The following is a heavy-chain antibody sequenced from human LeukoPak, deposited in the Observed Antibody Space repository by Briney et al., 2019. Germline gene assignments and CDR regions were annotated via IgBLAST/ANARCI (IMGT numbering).Heavy chain of an antibody. V-gene: IGHV1-2*02. CDR2: INPNSGGT. D-gene: IGHD3-3*01. Sequence: ASVKVSCKASGYTFTGYYMYWVRQAPGQGLEWMGWINPNSGGTNYAQKFQGRVTMTRDTSISTAYMELSRLRPDDTAVYYCARSTRPRITIFGVDSSWNWFDPWGQGTLVTVSS. CDR3: ARSTRPRITIFGVDSSWNWFDP. CDR1: GYTFTGYY. J-gene: IGHJ5*02.